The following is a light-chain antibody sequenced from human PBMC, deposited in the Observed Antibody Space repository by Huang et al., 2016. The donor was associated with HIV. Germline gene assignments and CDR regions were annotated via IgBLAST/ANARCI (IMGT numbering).Light chain of an antibody. V-gene: IGKV3-20*01. CDR2: GAS. CDR3: QQYGNSPFT. Sequence: GTLSLSPGEGAILSCRASQSVYSSYLAWYQQKPGQAPRLLIYGASSRATGIPDRFSGSGSGTNFTLTISRLEPEDFAVYHCQQYGNSPFTFGPGTKVDTK. CDR1: QSVYSSY. J-gene: IGKJ3*01.